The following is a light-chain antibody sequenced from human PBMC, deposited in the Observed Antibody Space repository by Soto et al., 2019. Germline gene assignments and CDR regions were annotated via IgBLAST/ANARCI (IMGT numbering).Light chain of an antibody. CDR1: QSISNY. CDR2: AAS. CDR3: QHSYSTPFT. V-gene: IGKV1-39*01. J-gene: IGKJ3*01. Sequence: DIPMTQSPSSLSASVGDSVTITCRASQSISNYLNWYQQKPGKAPKLLVYAASSLQSGVPSRFSGSGSGTDFTLTISSLQPEDCATYYCQHSYSTPFTFGPGTKVDIK.